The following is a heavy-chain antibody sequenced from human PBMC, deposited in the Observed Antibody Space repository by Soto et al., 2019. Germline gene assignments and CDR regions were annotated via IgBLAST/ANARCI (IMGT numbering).Heavy chain of an antibody. J-gene: IGHJ3*02. D-gene: IGHD5-12*01. CDR2: IYYSGST. V-gene: IGHV4-59*01. Sequence: SETLSLTCTVSGGSISSYYWSWIRQPPGKGLEWIGYIYYSGSTNYNPSLKSRVTISVDTSKNQFSLKLSSVTAADTAVYYCAREKVAGGGYDKAFDIWGQGTMVTVSS. CDR1: GGSISSYY. CDR3: AREKVAGGGYDKAFDI.